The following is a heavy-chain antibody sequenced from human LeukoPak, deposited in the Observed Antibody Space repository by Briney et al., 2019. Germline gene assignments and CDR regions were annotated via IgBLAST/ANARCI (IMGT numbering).Heavy chain of an antibody. CDR1: GFTVSSNY. V-gene: IGHV3-53*01. D-gene: IGHD6-19*01. CDR2: IYSGGST. J-gene: IGHJ4*02. Sequence: PGGSLRLSCAASGFTVSSNYMSWVRQAPGKGLEWVSVIYSGGSTYYADSVKGRFTISRDNSKNTLYLQMNSLRAEDTAVYYCAKCNGYSSGWFDYWGQGTLVTVSS. CDR3: AKCNGYSSGWFDY.